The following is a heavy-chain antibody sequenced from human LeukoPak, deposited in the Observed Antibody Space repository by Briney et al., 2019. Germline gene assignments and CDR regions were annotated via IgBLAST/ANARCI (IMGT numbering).Heavy chain of an antibody. CDR1: GFSVSSNS. V-gene: IGHV3-53*01. Sequence: GGSLRLSCAASGFSVSSNSMSWVRQAPGKGLEWVSFIYSDNTHYSDSVKGRFTISRDNSKNTLYLQMNSLRAEDTAVYYCARRAGAYSHPYDYWGQGTLVTVSS. J-gene: IGHJ4*02. D-gene: IGHD4/OR15-4a*01. CDR3: ARRAGAYSHPYDY. CDR2: IYSDNT.